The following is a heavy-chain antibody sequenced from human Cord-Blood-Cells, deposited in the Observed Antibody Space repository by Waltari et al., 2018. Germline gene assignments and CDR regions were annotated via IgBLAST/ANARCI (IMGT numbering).Heavy chain of an antibody. J-gene: IGHJ4*02. CDR3: ARVTSSGWYYFDY. CDR2: INHSGST. V-gene: IGHV4-34*01. Sequence: QVQLQQWDAGLLKPSETLSLTCAVYGGSFSGYYWSWIRQPPGKGLEWIGEINHSGSTNYNPSLKSRVTISVDTSKNQFSLKLSSVTAADTAVYYCARVTSSGWYYFDYWGQGTLVTVSS. D-gene: IGHD6-19*01. CDR1: GGSFSGYY.